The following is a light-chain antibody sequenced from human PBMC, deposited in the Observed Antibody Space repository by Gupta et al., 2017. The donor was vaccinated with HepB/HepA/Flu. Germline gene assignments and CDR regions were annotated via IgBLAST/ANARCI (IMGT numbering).Light chain of an antibody. J-gene: IGLJ3*02. CDR3: TSYTISSTLVL. Sequence: SALTQLASVSGSHGQSITIYCTGSSNDVGGYSYVPWYQQHPGKAPKLIIYDVTDRPSGVSYRFSGSKSGNTSSLTISVLQTEDEADYYCTSYTISSTLVLFGVGTKLTVL. CDR1: SNDVGGYSY. V-gene: IGLV2-14*03. CDR2: DVT.